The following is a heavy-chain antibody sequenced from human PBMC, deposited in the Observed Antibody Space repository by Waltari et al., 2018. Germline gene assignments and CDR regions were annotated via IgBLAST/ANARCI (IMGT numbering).Heavy chain of an antibody. J-gene: IGHJ4*02. CDR2: IYHSGST. V-gene: IGHV4-38-2*01. CDR3: ARVPITIFGVVTD. Sequence: QVQLQDSGPGLVKPAETLSLTCAVPGYSISRHFHRCWYRQPPGKGLEWNGSIYHSGSTYYNPSIKSRVTISVDTSKNQFSLKLSSVTTADTAGYYCARVPITIFGVVTDWGQGTLVTVSS. D-gene: IGHD3-3*01. CDR1: GYSISRHFH.